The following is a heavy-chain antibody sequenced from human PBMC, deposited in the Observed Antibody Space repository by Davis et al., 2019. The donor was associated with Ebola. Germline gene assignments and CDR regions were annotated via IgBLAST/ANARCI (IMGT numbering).Heavy chain of an antibody. V-gene: IGHV3-30*18. Sequence: GESLKISCAASGFTFSSYGMHWVRQAPGKGLEWVAVISYDGSNKYYADSVKGRFTISRDNSKNTLYLQMNSLRAEDTAVYYCAKDQAYCGGDCLDAFDIWGQGTMVTVSS. CDR2: ISYDGSNK. D-gene: IGHD2-21*02. CDR3: AKDQAYCGGDCLDAFDI. CDR1: GFTFSSYG. J-gene: IGHJ3*02.